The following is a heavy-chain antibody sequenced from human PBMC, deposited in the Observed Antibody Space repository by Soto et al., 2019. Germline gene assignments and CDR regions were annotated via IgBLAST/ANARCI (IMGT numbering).Heavy chain of an antibody. Sequence: QVQLVQSGAEVKKPGASVKVSCKASGYTFTGYYMHWVRQAPGQGLEWMGWINPNSGGTNYAQKFQGWVTMTRDRSMSTAYMELSRLRSDDTAVYYGAREGEIAAAGTYGMDVWGQGTTVTVSS. D-gene: IGHD6-13*01. J-gene: IGHJ6*02. V-gene: IGHV1-2*04. CDR3: AREGEIAAAGTYGMDV. CDR2: INPNSGGT. CDR1: GYTFTGYY.